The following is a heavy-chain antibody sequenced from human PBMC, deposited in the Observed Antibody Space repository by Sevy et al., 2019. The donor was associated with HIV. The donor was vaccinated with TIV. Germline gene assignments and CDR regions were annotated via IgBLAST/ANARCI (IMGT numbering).Heavy chain of an antibody. CDR1: GFTFSSYA. V-gene: IGHV3-23*01. CDR2: ISGSGGST. CDR3: VKDDRLVVAGLIAFDI. Sequence: GGSLRLSCAASGFTFSSYAMSWVRQAPGKGLEWVSAISGSGGSTYYADSVKGRFTISRDNSKNPLYLQMNSLRAEDPADDYCVKDDRLVVAGLIAFDIWGQGTMVTVSS. D-gene: IGHD6-19*01. J-gene: IGHJ3*02.